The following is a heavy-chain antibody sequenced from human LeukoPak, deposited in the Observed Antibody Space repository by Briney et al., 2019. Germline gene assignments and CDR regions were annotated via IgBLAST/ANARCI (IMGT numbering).Heavy chain of an antibody. CDR1: GYTFTDYY. CDR2: INPNSGGT. J-gene: IGHJ4*02. V-gene: IGHV1-2*02. D-gene: IGHD3-22*01. CDR3: ARDYYYDSSGYYVG. Sequence: ASVTVSCMASGYTFTDYYMYWVRQAPGQGLEWMGWINPNSGGTNYAQNFQGRVTMTRDTSINTAYMELSRLTSDDTAVYYCARDYYYDSSGYYVGWGQGTLVTVSS.